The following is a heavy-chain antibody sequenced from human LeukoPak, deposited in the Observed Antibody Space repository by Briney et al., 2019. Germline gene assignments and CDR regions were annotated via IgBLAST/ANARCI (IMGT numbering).Heavy chain of an antibody. CDR1: GFTFSSYW. CDR2: IKQDGSAK. J-gene: IGHJ4*02. V-gene: IGHV3-7*01. D-gene: IGHD1-26*01. Sequence: GGSLRLSCAASGFTFSSYWMTWVRQAPGKGLEWVANIKQDGSAKYYVDSVKGRFTISRDNAKNSLFLQMNSLRAEDSAVYYCARDDGGSYSFDYWDQGTLVTVSS. CDR3: ARDDGGSYSFDY.